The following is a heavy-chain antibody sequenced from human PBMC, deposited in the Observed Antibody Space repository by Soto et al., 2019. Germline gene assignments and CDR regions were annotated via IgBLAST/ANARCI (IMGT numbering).Heavy chain of an antibody. CDR2: INSDGSST. CDR1: GFTFSSYW. D-gene: IGHD3-10*01. Sequence: GGSLRLSCAASGFTFSSYWMHWVRQAPGKGLVWVSRINSDGSSTSYAESVKGRFTISRDNAKNTLYLQMNSLRAEDTAVYYCASMVRGVIITTYGMDVWGQGTTVTVSS. CDR3: ASMVRGVIITTYGMDV. V-gene: IGHV3-74*01. J-gene: IGHJ6*02.